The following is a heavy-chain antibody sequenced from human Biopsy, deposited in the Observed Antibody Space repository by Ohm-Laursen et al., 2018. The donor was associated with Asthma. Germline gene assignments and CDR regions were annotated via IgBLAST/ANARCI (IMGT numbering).Heavy chain of an antibody. V-gene: IGHV3-23*01. CDR3: ARGDSSNWPHYYFDY. Sequence: SLRLSCSASGFTFSGYTMNWVRQAPGKGLEWVSSITGSGGFTYYADSVKGRFTISRDYSKNTLYLQVHSLRAEDTAVYCCARGDSSNWPHYYFDYWGQGTLVTVSS. J-gene: IGHJ4*02. CDR1: GFTFSGYT. D-gene: IGHD3-22*01. CDR2: ITGSGGFT.